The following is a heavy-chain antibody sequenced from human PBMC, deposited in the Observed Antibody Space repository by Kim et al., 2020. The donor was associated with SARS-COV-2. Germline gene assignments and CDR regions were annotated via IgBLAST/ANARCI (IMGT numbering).Heavy chain of an antibody. D-gene: IGHD2-15*01. CDR3: ARGGGYCSGGSCYDQDALGY. CDR1: GGSISSSSYY. V-gene: IGHV4-39*01. Sequence: SETLSLTCTVSGGSISSSSYYWGWIRQPPGKGLEWIGSIYYSGSTYYNPSLKSRVTISVDTSKNQFSLKLSSVTAADTAVYYCARGGGYCSGGSCYDQDALGYWGQGTLVTVSS. J-gene: IGHJ4*02. CDR2: IYYSGST.